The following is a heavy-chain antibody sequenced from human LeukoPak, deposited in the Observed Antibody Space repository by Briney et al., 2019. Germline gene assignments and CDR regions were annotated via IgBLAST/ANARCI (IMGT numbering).Heavy chain of an antibody. J-gene: IGHJ4*02. CDR3: ARETGYSGYDTDY. D-gene: IGHD5-12*01. CDR2: INPNSGGT. Sequence: ASVKVSCKASGYTFTGYYMHWVRQAPGQGLEWMGWINPNSGGTNYARKFQGRVTMTRDTSISTAYMELSRLRSDDTAVYYCARETGYSGYDTDYWGQGTLVTVSS. CDR1: GYTFTGYY. V-gene: IGHV1-2*02.